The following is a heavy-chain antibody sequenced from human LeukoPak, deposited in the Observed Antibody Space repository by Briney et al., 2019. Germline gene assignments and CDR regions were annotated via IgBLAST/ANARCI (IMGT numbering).Heavy chain of an antibody. Sequence: ASVKVSCKASGYTFTSYDINWVRQATGQGLEWMGWMNPNSGNTGYAQKFQGRVTMTRNTSISTAYMELSSLRSEDTAVYYCARGPIAVAGTDGSYYWGQGTLVTVSS. CDR2: MNPNSGNT. CDR3: ARGPIAVAGTDGSYY. CDR1: GYTFTSYD. V-gene: IGHV1-8*01. J-gene: IGHJ4*02. D-gene: IGHD6-19*01.